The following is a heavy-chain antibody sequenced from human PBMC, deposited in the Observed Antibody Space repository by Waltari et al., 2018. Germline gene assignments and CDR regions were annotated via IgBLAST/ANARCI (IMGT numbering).Heavy chain of an antibody. CDR3: ARGPPYRLLEGFFQGGYLDY. D-gene: IGHD3-3*01. CDR2: INHSGSS. CDR1: GGSFSGYY. Sequence: QVQLQQWGAGLLKPSETLSLTCAVYGGSFSGYYCRCIRQPPVKGLEWIGEINHSGSSNYKTLLKRRVTRSVATPENHLARKLSSVTGADSDVYECARGPPYRLLEGFFQGGYLDYWGKGTLVTVAS. J-gene: IGHJ4*02. V-gene: IGHV4-34*01.